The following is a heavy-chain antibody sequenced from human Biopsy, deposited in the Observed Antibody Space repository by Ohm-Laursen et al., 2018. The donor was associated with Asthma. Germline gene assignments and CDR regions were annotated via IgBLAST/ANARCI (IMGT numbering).Heavy chain of an antibody. CDR1: GYTFNSAG. D-gene: IGHD3-10*01. CDR3: ARAVDYSHYYGIDV. J-gene: IGHJ6*02. V-gene: IGHV1-18*01. Sequence: GSSVKVSCNASGYTFNSAGITWVRQAPGQGLEWMGWISVYKGNTKVAQKLQDRVTMITDTSTSTAYMELRSLRSDDTAVYFCARAVDYSHYYGIDVWGQGTTVTVS. CDR2: ISVYKGNT.